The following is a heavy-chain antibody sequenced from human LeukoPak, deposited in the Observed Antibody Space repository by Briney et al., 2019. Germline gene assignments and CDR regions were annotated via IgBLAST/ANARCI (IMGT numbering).Heavy chain of an antibody. V-gene: IGHV3-23*01. J-gene: IGHJ3*02. CDR2: ISGSGGST. Sequence: HPGASLRLSCAASGFTFSSYAMSWVRQAPGKGLEWVSAISGSGGSTYYADSVKGRFTISRDNSKNTLYLQMNSLRAEDTAVYYCAKDNQLRFSPAFDIWGQGTMVTVSS. CDR3: AKDNQLRFSPAFDI. D-gene: IGHD3-3*01. CDR1: GFTFSSYA.